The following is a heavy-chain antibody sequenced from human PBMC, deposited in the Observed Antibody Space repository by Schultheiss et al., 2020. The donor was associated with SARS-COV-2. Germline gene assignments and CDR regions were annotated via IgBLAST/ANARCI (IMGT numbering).Heavy chain of an antibody. CDR1: GGTFTGYY. J-gene: IGHJ6*02. V-gene: IGHV1-69*05. CDR2: IIPIFGTA. Sequence: SVKVSCKASGGTFTGYYMHWVLQAPGQGLEWMGGIIPIFGTANYAQKFQGRVTMTTDTSTGTAYMELRSLRSDDTAVYYCARDLAFGVVIRYYYYYGMDVWGQGTTVTVSS. CDR3: ARDLAFGVVIRYYYYYGMDV. D-gene: IGHD3-3*01.